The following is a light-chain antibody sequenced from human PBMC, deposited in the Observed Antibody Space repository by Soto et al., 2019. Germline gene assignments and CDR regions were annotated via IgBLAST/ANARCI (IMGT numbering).Light chain of an antibody. J-gene: IGKJ4*01. V-gene: IGKV1-12*01. CDR3: QQDNSFPLA. CDR2: TGF. Sequence: DIQMTQSPSSVSASVGDRVSITCRASQGISNWLAWYQQKPGRAPKLLSYTGFSLQSGVPSRFSSSGSGTDFTLTISSLQPEDVATYYCQQDNSFPLAFGGGTKVEIK. CDR1: QGISNW.